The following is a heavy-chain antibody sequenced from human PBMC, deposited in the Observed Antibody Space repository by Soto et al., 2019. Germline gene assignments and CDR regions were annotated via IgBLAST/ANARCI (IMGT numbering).Heavy chain of an antibody. D-gene: IGHD3-10*01. CDR3: ALAYGSGNYALDY. V-gene: IGHV3-66*01. CDR1: GFTVSSNY. Sequence: EVQLVESGGGLVQPGGSLRLSCAASGFTVSSNYMNWVRQAPGKGLEWVSVIYTGGSTYYAGSVRGRFTISRDNSKNTLYLKMNSLRVEDTAVYYCALAYGSGNYALDYWGQGTLVTVSS. J-gene: IGHJ4*02. CDR2: IYTGGST.